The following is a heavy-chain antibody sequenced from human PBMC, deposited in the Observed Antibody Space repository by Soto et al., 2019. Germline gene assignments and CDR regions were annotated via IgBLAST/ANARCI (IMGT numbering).Heavy chain of an antibody. D-gene: IGHD5-18*01. J-gene: IGHJ4*02. V-gene: IGHV3-73*01. Sequence: GGSLRLSCAASGFTFIGSAMHWVRQASWKGLEWVGRIRSKANSYATAYAASVKGRFTISRDDSKNTAYLQMNSLKTEDTAVYYCTRTLVHYDSYDDLPFDYWGQGTLVTVSS. CDR2: IRSKANSYAT. CDR3: TRTLVHYDSYDDLPFDY. CDR1: GFTFIGSA.